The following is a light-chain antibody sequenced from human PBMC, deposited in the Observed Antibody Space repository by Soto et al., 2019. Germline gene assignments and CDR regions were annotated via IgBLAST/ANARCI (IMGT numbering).Light chain of an antibody. V-gene: IGLV2-23*01. CDR1: SSDVGSYNL. CDR2: EGS. J-gene: IGLJ1*01. Sequence: QSALTQPASVSGSPGQSMTISCTGSSSDVGSYNLVSWYQQYPGTAPKLIIHEGSQRPSGVSNRFSGSKSGNTASLTISGLQAEDEADHHCCSYAGNSNYVFGTGTKVTVL. CDR3: CSYAGNSNYV.